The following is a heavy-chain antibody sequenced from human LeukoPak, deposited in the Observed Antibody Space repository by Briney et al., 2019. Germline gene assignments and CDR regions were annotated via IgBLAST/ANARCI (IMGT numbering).Heavy chain of an antibody. Sequence: SQTLSLTCTVSGGSISSGGYYWSWILQPPGKGLEWIGYIYHSGSTYYNPSLKSRVTISVDRSKNQFSLKLSSVTAADTAVYYCARDSRYSSGWIDYWGQGTLVTVSS. J-gene: IGHJ4*02. V-gene: IGHV4-30-2*01. CDR3: ARDSRYSSGWIDY. CDR1: GGSISSGGYY. CDR2: IYHSGST. D-gene: IGHD6-19*01.